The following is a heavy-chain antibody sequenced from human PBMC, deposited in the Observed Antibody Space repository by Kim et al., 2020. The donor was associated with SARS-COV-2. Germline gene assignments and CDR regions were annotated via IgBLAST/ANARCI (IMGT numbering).Heavy chain of an antibody. V-gene: IGHV4-39*01. CDR3: AMAPYGSSGYLAFDI. J-gene: IGHJ3*02. Sequence: SETLSLTCTVSGGSISSSSYYWGWIRQPPGKGLEWIGSIYYSGSTYYNPSLKSRVTISVDTSKNQFSLKLSSVTAADTAVYYCAMAPYGSSGYLAFDIWGQGTMVTVSS. CDR1: GGSISSSSYY. D-gene: IGHD3-22*01. CDR2: IYYSGST.